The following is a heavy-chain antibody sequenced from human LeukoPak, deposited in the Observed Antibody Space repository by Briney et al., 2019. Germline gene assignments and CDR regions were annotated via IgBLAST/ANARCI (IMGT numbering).Heavy chain of an antibody. J-gene: IGHJ4*02. Sequence: SETLSLTCSVSGGSIRSRDYHWSWIRHHPGEGLEWIGYISYSGTTNYNPSLKSRVSMSADTSKSQFSLTLSSVTAADTAIYYCAGAPNYRYFDYWGRGTLVTVSS. V-gene: IGHV4-31*03. D-gene: IGHD5-24*01. CDR2: ISYSGTT. CDR3: AGAPNYRYFDY. CDR1: GGSIRSRDYH.